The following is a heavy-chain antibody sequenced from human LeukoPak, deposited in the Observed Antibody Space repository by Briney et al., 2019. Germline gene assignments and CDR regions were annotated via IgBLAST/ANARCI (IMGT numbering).Heavy chain of an antibody. D-gene: IGHD5-24*01. CDR2: IKQDGSEK. Sequence: GGSLRHSCAASGFTFSSYWMSWVRQAPGKGLEWVANIKQDGSEKYYVDSVKGRFTISRDNAKNSLYLQMNSLRAEDTAVYYCARMRDGYMGRYYFDYWGQGTLVTVSS. CDR1: GFTFSSYW. CDR3: ARMRDGYMGRYYFDY. V-gene: IGHV3-7*04. J-gene: IGHJ4*02.